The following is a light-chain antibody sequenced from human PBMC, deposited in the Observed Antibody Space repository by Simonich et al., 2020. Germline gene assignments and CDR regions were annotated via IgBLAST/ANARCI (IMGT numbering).Light chain of an antibody. CDR3: QSYDSSLSGWV. CDR2: GNS. Sequence: QSVLTQPPSVSGAPGQRVTISCPGSSSNIGAGYDVQWYQQLQGTAPKLLLYGNSNRPSGVPDRFSGSKSGTSASLAITGLQAEDEADYYCQSYDSSLSGWVFGGGTKLTVL. CDR1: SSNIGAGYD. V-gene: IGLV1-40*01. J-gene: IGLJ3*02.